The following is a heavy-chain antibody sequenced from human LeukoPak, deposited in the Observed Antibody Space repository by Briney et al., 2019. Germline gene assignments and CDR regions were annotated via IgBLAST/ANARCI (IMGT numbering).Heavy chain of an antibody. CDR2: IKQDGSEK. CDR1: GLTFSSYW. D-gene: IGHD2-2*01. V-gene: IGHV3-7*01. CDR3: ARDCSSTSCSGFDY. J-gene: IGHJ4*02. Sequence: GGSLRLSCAASGLTFSSYWMSWVRQAPGKGLEWVANIKQDGSEKYYVDSVKGRFTISRGNAKNSLYLQMNSLRAEDTAVYYCARDCSSTSCSGFDYWGQGTLVTVSS.